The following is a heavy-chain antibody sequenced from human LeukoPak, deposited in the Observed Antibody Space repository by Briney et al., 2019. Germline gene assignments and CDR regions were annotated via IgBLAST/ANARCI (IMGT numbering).Heavy chain of an antibody. J-gene: IGHJ6*03. CDR3: ARVKGSSSPVYYYYYMDV. CDR1: GGSLSGYY. D-gene: IGHD6-6*01. Sequence: SEALSVTCAVYGGSLSGYYWSWIRQPPGKGREWIGEINHSGSTNYNPSLKSRVTISVDTSKNQFSLKVSSVTAADTAVYYCARVKGSSSPVYYYYYMDVWGKGTTVTVSS. CDR2: INHSGST. V-gene: IGHV4-34*01.